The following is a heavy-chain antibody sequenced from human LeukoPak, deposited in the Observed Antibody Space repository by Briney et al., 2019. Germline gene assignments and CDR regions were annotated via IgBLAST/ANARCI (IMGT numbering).Heavy chain of an antibody. D-gene: IGHD6-25*01. CDR1: GFTFSSYS. J-gene: IGHJ3*02. Sequence: GGSLRLSCAASGFTFSSYSMNWVRQAPGKGLEWVSSISSSSSYIYYADSVKGRFTISRDNAKNSLYLQMNSLRAEDTAVYYCARDPDAAAFDIWGQGTMVTVSS. CDR2: ISSSSSYI. CDR3: ARDPDAAAFDI. V-gene: IGHV3-21*01.